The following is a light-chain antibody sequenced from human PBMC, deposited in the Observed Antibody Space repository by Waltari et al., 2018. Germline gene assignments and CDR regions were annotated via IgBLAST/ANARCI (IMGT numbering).Light chain of an antibody. J-gene: IGLJ3*02. V-gene: IGLV2-14*03. CDR2: DVS. Sequence: QSALTQPASVSGSPGQSITISCTGTSSDVGGYNYVPWYQQRPGKAPKVMIYDVSSRPSGVSNRFSGSKSGNTASLTISGLQAEDEADYYCASYTSSSTWVFGGGTKLTVL. CDR3: ASYTSSSTWV. CDR1: SSDVGGYNY.